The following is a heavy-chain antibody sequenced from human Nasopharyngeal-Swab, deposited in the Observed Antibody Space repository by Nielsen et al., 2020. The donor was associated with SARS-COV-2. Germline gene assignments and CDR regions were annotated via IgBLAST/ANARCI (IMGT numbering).Heavy chain of an antibody. J-gene: IGHJ4*02. V-gene: IGHV1-2*02. CDR1: ANTFTGSY. D-gene: IGHD7-27*01. CDR2: MNPKSGVT. CDR3: ARDATGDEYFDY. Sequence: ASVKVSCKASANTFTGSYIHWVRQAPGQGLEWMGWMNPKSGVTSYAQKFQGRVTMTWDTSTSTAYMELSRLRSDDTAVYYCARDATGDEYFDYWGQGTLVTASS.